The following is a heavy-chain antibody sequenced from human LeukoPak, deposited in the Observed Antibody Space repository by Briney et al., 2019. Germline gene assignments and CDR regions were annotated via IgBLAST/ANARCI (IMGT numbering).Heavy chain of an antibody. D-gene: IGHD6-19*01. J-gene: IGHJ6*03. Sequence: GGSLRLSCAASGFTFSSYGMHWVRQAPGKGLEWVAFIRYDGSNKYYADSVKGRFTISRDNSKNTLYLQMNSLRAEDTAVYYCAKDGSSGWYVGYYYMDVWGKGTTVTVSS. CDR1: GFTFSSYG. CDR2: IRYDGSNK. V-gene: IGHV3-30*02. CDR3: AKDGSSGWYVGYYYMDV.